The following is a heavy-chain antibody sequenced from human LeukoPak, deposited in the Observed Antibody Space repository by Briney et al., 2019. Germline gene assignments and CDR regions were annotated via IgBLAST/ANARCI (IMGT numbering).Heavy chain of an antibody. J-gene: IGHJ5*02. CDR1: GGSISSSNW. CDR3: ARYGSSSGWFDP. Sequence: SGTLSLTCAVSGGSISSSNWWSWVRQPPGKGLEWIGEIYHSGSTNYNPSLKSRVTISVDTSKNQFSLKLSSVTAADTAVYYCARYGSSSGWFDPWGQGTLVTVSS. CDR2: IYHSGST. D-gene: IGHD6-19*01. V-gene: IGHV4-4*02.